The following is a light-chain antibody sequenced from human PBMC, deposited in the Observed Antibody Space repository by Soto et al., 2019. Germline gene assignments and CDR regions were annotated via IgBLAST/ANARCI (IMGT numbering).Light chain of an antibody. J-gene: IGKJ1*01. CDR2: AAS. V-gene: IGKV3-20*01. CDR3: QQYGSSPRT. Sequence: EIVLTQSPGTLSLSPGARATLSCRASQSVNGNFLAWYQQKPGQAPRLLIYAASSRATGVPDRFSGSGSGTDFSLTISGLEPEDFAVYYCQQYGSSPRTFGQGTKVEIK. CDR1: QSVNGNF.